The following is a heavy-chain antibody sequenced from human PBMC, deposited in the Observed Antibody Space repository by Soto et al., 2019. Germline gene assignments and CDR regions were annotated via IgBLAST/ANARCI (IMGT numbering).Heavy chain of an antibody. J-gene: IGHJ6*02. D-gene: IGHD6-13*01. CDR1: GGSISSGGYY. CDR3: ARDLQYSRLFYGMDV. CDR2: IYYSGST. V-gene: IGHV4-31*03. Sequence: SETQSLTCTVSGGSISSGGYYWSRIRQHPGKGLEWIGYIYYSGSTYYNPSLKSRVTISVDTSKNQFSLKLSSVTAADTAVYYCARDLQYSRLFYGMDVWGQGTTVTVSS.